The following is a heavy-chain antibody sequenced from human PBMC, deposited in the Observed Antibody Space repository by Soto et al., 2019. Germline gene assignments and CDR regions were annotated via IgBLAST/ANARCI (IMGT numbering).Heavy chain of an antibody. Sequence: GGSLRLSCAASGFTFSTYSMNWVRQAPGKGLEWVAVISYDGSNKYYADSVKGRFTISRDNSKNTLYLQMNSLRAEDTAVYYCASLTIYGSGSYDFDYWGQGTLVTVSS. V-gene: IGHV3-30*03. D-gene: IGHD3-10*01. CDR3: ASLTIYGSGSYDFDY. CDR1: GFTFSTYS. J-gene: IGHJ4*02. CDR2: ISYDGSNK.